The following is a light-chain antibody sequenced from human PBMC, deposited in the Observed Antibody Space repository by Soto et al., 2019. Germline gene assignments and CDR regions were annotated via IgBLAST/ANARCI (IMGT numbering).Light chain of an antibody. Sequence: QSVLTQPPSVSGAPGQRVIISCTGSSSNIGAGYHVHWYQQLPGPAPKLLIYDITARPSGVPDRFSGSKSVTSASLAITGLQADDEADYYCQSYASSLGVVFGGGTKLTVL. V-gene: IGLV1-40*01. CDR2: DIT. CDR1: SSNIGAGYH. J-gene: IGLJ2*01. CDR3: QSYASSLGVV.